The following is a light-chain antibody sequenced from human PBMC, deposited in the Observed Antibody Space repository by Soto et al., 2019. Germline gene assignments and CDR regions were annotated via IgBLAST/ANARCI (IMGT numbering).Light chain of an antibody. V-gene: IGKV3-11*01. Sequence: EIVLTQSPVTLSLSPGERATLSCMASQTVSNQLAWYQQKPGQAPRLLIYDASRRVTGIPARFSGSGSGTDFTLPLSSLEPEDFAVYYCQQRAGSSTFGQGTRLEIK. J-gene: IGKJ5*01. CDR3: QQRAGSST. CDR2: DAS. CDR1: QTVSNQ.